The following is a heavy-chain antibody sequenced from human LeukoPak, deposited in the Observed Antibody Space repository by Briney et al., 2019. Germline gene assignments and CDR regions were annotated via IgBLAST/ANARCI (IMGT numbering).Heavy chain of an antibody. CDR3: ARVRRVSSSYSTNYYYMDV. Sequence: SETLSLTCNVSGDSIPSYYSSWIRRPPGKRLEWIGFILYTGSANYNPSLESRISISVDTSKSQFSLTVKSVTAADTAVYYCARVRRVSSSYSTNYYYMDVWGKGTTVTVSS. V-gene: IGHV4-59*12. D-gene: IGHD6-6*01. CDR2: ILYTGSA. J-gene: IGHJ6*03. CDR1: GDSIPSYY.